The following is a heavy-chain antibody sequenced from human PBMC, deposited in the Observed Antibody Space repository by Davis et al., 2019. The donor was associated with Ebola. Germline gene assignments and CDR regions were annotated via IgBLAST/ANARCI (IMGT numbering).Heavy chain of an antibody. V-gene: IGHV3-30*18. Sequence: GGSLRLSCAASGFTVSNYAMHWVRQPPGKGLEWVAVISYDGSNKYYVDSVKGRFTISRDNSKNTLYLQMNSLRAEDTAVDYCAKSGLSFGVVKHHYGMDVWGKGTTVTVSS. CDR1: GFTVSNYA. J-gene: IGHJ6*04. D-gene: IGHD3-3*01. CDR3: AKSGLSFGVVKHHYGMDV. CDR2: ISYDGSNK.